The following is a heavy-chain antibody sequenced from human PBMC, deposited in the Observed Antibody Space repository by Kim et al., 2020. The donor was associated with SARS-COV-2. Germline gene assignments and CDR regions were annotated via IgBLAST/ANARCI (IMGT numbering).Heavy chain of an antibody. D-gene: IGHD2-15*01. CDR2: IYPGDSDT. CDR1: GYSFTSYW. J-gene: IGHJ4*02. Sequence: GESLKISCKGSGYSFTSYWIGWVRQMPGKGLEWMGIIYPGDSDTRYSPSFQGQVTISADKSISTAYLQWSSLKASDTAMYYCARSAVYCSGGSCYQYYFDYWGQGTLVTVSS. CDR3: ARSAVYCSGGSCYQYYFDY. V-gene: IGHV5-51*01.